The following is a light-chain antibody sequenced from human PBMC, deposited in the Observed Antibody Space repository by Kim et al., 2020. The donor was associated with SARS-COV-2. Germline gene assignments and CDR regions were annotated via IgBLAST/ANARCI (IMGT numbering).Light chain of an antibody. CDR2: GAS. V-gene: IGKV3-15*01. CDR1: QSVSSN. J-gene: IGKJ1*01. Sequence: FTGERATLACRASQSVSSNLAWYQQKPGQAPRLLIYGASTRATGIPARFSGSGSGTEFTLTISSLQSEDFAVYYCQQYNNWPPVTFGQGTKVDIK. CDR3: QQYNNWPPVT.